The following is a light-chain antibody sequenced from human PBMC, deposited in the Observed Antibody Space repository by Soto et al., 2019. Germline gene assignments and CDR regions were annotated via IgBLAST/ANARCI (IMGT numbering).Light chain of an antibody. CDR1: RSNSGAGSD. CDR2: CNK. CDR3: QSYDHNPRGVL. J-gene: IGLJ2*01. Sequence: QSVLTQPPSVSGAPGQIVTTSCTGTRSNSGAGSDVHWYQQSPGSVPKLLFYCNKHRPSGVPDRFSASKSGTSASLAITGLQADDEADYYCQSYDHNPRGVLFGGGTKVTVL. V-gene: IGLV1-40*01.